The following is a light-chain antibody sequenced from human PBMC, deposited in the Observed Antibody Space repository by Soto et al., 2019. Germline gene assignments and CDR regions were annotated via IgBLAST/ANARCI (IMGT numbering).Light chain of an antibody. Sequence: QSVLTQPPSASGTPGQRVTISCSGSSSNIGSNYVYWYQQVPGTAPRLLMYRASQRPSGVPDRFSGSKSGTSASLAISGLRSEDEAEYYCASWDDTRSGLVFGGGTKVTVL. J-gene: IGLJ2*01. CDR3: ASWDDTRSGLV. V-gene: IGLV1-47*01. CDR1: SSNIGSNY. CDR2: RAS.